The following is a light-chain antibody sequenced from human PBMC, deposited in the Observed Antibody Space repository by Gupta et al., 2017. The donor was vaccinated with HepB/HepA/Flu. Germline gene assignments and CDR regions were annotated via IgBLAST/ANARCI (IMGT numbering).Light chain of an antibody. CDR3: RQYLPTKA. CDR2: LGS. CDR1: QSLLHSNGKTY. V-gene: IGKV2-28*01. Sequence: DIVMTQSPLSLPVTPGEPASISCRSSQSLLHSNGKTYLDWYVQKPGQPPQVLIYLGSKRAYGVTDRFSGSGSGTEFTLKSSRGEAEDVGVYYCRQYLPTKAFGQGTKVEIK. J-gene: IGKJ1*01.